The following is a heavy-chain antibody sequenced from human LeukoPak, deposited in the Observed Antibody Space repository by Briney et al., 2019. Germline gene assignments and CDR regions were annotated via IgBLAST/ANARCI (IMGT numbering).Heavy chain of an antibody. CDR3: AKTGGSVPAAISGWFDP. V-gene: IGHV3-23*01. J-gene: IGHJ5*02. CDR2: ISGSGGST. D-gene: IGHD2-2*01. Sequence: GASLRLSCAASGFTFSSYAMSWVRQGPGKGLEWVSAISGSGGSTYYADSVKGRFTISRDNSKNTLHLQMDSLRAEDTAVYHCAKTGGSVPAAISGWFDPWGQGTLSPSPQ. CDR1: GFTFSSYA.